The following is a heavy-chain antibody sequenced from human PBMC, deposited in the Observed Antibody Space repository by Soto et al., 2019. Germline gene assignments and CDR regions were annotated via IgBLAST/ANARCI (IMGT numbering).Heavy chain of an antibody. D-gene: IGHD3-22*01. Sequence: GGSLRLSCAASGFTFSRHGIHWVRQAPGKGLEWVAVISHDGRGKYYAESVKGRFTISRDNSKNTLYLQMNSLRAEDTAKYFCAKALDTSGFYYYYYGMDVWGQGTTVTVS. J-gene: IGHJ6*02. CDR1: GFTFSRHG. CDR2: ISHDGRGK. V-gene: IGHV3-30*18. CDR3: AKALDTSGFYYYYYGMDV.